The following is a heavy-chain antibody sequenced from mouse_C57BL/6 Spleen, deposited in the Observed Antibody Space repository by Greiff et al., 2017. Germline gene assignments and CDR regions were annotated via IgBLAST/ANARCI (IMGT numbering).Heavy chain of an antibody. CDR3: TRRDYCGSDYVEAMGY. CDR2: INPNYGTT. CDR1: GYSFTDYY. Sequence: EVQLQQSGPELVKPGASVKISCKASGYSFTDYYMHWVKQSNGKSLEWIGVINPNYGTTSYNQKFKGKATLTVDQSSSTAYMQLNSLTSEDSADYYCTRRDYCGSDYVEAMGYRGKGTSVTVSS. D-gene: IGHD1-1*01. J-gene: IGHJ4*01. V-gene: IGHV1-39*01.